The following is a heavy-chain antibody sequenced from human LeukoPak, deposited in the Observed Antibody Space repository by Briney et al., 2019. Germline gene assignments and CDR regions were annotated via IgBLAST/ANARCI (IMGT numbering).Heavy chain of an antibody. CDR3: TRDGGSFCDFDY. V-gene: IGHV3-64*02. D-gene: IGHD1-26*01. CDR2: INTDGRIT. Sequence: GGSLRLSCVGSGFSFRYFAIHWVRQAPGKGLEYVSVINTDGRITYYADSVKGRFTISRGNSKNTVYLQMGSLRGDDMAVYYCTRDGGSFCDFDYWGQGALVTVSS. CDR1: GFSFRYFA. J-gene: IGHJ4*02.